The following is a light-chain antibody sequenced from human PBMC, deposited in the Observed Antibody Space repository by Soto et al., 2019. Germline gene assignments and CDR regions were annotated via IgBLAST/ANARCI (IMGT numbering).Light chain of an antibody. J-gene: IGKJ1*01. Sequence: DIVMTQSPDSLAVSLGERATINCKSSQSVLYSSNNKDYLAWYQQKAGQPPKLLIYWASTRESGVPDRFSGSGSGTDFTLTISSLQAEDVAVYYCQEYYGTPPWTFGQGTKVEIK. V-gene: IGKV4-1*01. CDR1: QSVLYSSNNKDY. CDR2: WAS. CDR3: QEYYGTPPWT.